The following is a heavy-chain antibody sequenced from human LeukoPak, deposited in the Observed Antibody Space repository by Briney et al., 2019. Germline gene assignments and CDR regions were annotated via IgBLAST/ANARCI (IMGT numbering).Heavy chain of an antibody. D-gene: IGHD3-9*01. J-gene: IGHJ4*02. V-gene: IGHV3-30*04. CDR1: GFTFSSYA. CDR3: ARGGYYNILTGFRSRFLGFDY. Sequence: GGSLRLSCAASGFTFSSYATHWVRQAPGKGLEWVAVISYDGSNKYYADSVKGRFTISRDNSKNTVYLQMHSLKTEDTAVYYCARGGYYNILTGFRSRFLGFDYWGQGTLVTVSS. CDR2: ISYDGSNK.